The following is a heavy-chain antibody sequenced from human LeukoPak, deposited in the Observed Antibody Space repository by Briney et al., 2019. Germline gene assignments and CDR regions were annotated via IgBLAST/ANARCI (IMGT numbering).Heavy chain of an antibody. D-gene: IGHD1-1*01. CDR3: ARRGTGHGMDV. Sequence: GGSLRLSCAASGFTFSTYSMNWVRQAPGKGLEWVSSISSSNSYIYYADSMKGRFTISRDNAKNTLFLQMNSLRAEDTAVYYCARRGTGHGMDVWGQGTTVIVSS. CDR2: ISSSNSYI. J-gene: IGHJ6*02. V-gene: IGHV3-21*01. CDR1: GFTFSTYS.